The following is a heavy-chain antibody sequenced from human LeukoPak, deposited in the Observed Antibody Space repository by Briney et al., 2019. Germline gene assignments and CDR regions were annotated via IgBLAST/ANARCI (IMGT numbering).Heavy chain of an antibody. CDR2: ISDDGNDK. V-gene: IGHV3-30*18. Sequence: GGSLRLSCAASGFTFSTYGMHWVRQAPGKGLEWVAVISDDGNDKYYANSVRGRFTISRDNSKNTLCLQMDSLTAADTAIYYCAKALSPSPIGFLLSFDPRGQGTLVRVST. CDR3: AKALSPSPIGFLLSFDP. J-gene: IGHJ5*02. D-gene: IGHD3-16*02. CDR1: GFTFSTYG.